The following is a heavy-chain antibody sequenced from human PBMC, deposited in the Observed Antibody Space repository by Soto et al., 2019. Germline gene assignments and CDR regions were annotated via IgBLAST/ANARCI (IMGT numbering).Heavy chain of an antibody. V-gene: IGHV6-1*01. J-gene: IGHJ6*02. CDR3: ERAGYCSSTSRDGPPVSIYYGMDV. D-gene: IGHD2-2*01. CDR2: TYYRSKWYN. Sequence: PSQTLSLTFAISGDSVSSNSSAWNWIRQSPSRGLEWLGRTYYRSKWYNDYAVPVKSRITINPDTSKNQFSLQLNSVTPEDTAVYYCERAGYCSSTSRDGPPVSIYYGMDVWCPGTTLTV. CDR1: GDSVSSNSSA.